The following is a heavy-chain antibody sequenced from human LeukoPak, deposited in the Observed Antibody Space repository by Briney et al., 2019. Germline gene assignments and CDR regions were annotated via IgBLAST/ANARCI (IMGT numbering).Heavy chain of an antibody. V-gene: IGHV3-7*01. D-gene: IGHD2-2*01. J-gene: IGHJ6*02. CDR3: ARVGHYCSTTSCYLYGMDV. Sequence: GGSLRLSCAASGFTFSSYWMSWVRKAPGKGREWVANIKQDGSEKYYVDSVKGRFTISRDNAKNSLYLQMNSLRAEDTAVYYCARVGHYCSTTSCYLYGMDVWGQGTTVTVSS. CDR1: GFTFSSYW. CDR2: IKQDGSEK.